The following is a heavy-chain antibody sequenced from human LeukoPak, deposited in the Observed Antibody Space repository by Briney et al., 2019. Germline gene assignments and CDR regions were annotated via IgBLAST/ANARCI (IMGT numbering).Heavy chain of an antibody. CDR1: GFTFSSYG. J-gene: IGHJ4*02. V-gene: IGHV3-30*18. CDR3: AKDYCSSTSCKTIDY. CDR2: ISYDGSNK. D-gene: IGHD2-2*01. Sequence: PGRSLRLSCAASGFTFSSYGMHWVRQAPGKGLEWVALISYDGSNKYYAASVKGRFTISRDNSKNTLYLQMNSLRAEDTAVYYCAKDYCSSTSCKTIDYWGQGTLVTVSS.